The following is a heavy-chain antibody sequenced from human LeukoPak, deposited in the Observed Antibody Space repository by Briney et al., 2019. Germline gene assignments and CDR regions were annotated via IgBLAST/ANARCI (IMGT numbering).Heavy chain of an antibody. D-gene: IGHD1-26*01. Sequence: PSETLSLTCTVSGGSISSSSYYWGWIRQPPGKGLEWIGSIYYSGSTYYNPSLKSRVTISVDTSKNQFSLKLSSVTAADTAVYYCARHKGPIVGARPFDYWGQGTLVTVSS. V-gene: IGHV4-39*01. J-gene: IGHJ4*02. CDR2: IYYSGST. CDR1: GGSISSSSYY. CDR3: ARHKGPIVGARPFDY.